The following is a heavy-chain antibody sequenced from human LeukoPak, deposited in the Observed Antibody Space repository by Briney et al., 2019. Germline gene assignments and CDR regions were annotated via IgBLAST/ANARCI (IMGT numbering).Heavy chain of an antibody. CDR3: AKDSNLVVVVPAEGDY. CDR1: GFTFSSYS. Sequence: GGSLRLSCAASGFTFSSYSMNWVRQAPGKGLEWVSYISSSSSTIYYADSVKGRFTISRDNSKNTLYLQMNSLRAEDTAVYYCAKDSNLVVVVPAEGDYWGQGTLVTVSS. CDR2: ISSSSSTI. J-gene: IGHJ4*02. D-gene: IGHD2-2*01. V-gene: IGHV3-48*01.